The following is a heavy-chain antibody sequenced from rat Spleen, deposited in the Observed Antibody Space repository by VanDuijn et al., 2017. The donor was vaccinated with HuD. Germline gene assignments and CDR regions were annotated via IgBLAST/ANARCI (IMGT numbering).Heavy chain of an antibody. Sequence: EVRLVESGGGLVQPGRSLKLSCAASGFTFSDFDMAWVRQAPTKGLEWVASISTGGDDTYYRDSVKGRFTISRDDEESTLYLQMDSLRSEDTATYYCTRDNERSYVMDAWGQGASVTVSS. CDR2: ISTGGDDT. CDR1: GFTFSDFD. CDR3: TRDNERSYVMDA. J-gene: IGHJ4*01. V-gene: IGHV5S23*01.